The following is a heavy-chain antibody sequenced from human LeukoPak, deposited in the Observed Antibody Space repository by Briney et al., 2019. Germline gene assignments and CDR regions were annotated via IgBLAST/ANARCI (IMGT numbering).Heavy chain of an antibody. D-gene: IGHD2-15*01. J-gene: IGHJ4*02. V-gene: IGHV3-23*01. CDR2: ISDSGGST. Sequence: GGSLRLSCTVSGITLSNYGMSWVRQAPGKGLEWVAGISDSGGSTNYADSVKGRFTISRDNPKNTLYLQMNSLRAEDTAVYFCAKRGVVIRVILVGFHKEAYYFASWAQGALVTVSS. CDR3: AKRGVVIRVILVGFHKEAYYFAS. CDR1: GITLSNYG.